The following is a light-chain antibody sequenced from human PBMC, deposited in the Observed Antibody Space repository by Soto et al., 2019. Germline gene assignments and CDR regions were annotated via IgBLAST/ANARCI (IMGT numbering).Light chain of an antibody. CDR3: AAWDDSLNAYV. CDR1: SSNIGSNT. Sequence: QSALTQPPSVSGAPGQRVTISCSGSSSNIGSNTVNWYQQLPGTAPKLLIYSNNQRPSGVPDRFSGSKSGTSASLAISGLQSEDETDYYCAAWDDSLNAYVFGNGTKGTVL. CDR2: SNN. V-gene: IGLV1-44*01. J-gene: IGLJ1*01.